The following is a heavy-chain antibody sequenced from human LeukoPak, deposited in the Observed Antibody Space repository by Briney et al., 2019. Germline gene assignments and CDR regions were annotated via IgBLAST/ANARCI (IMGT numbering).Heavy chain of an antibody. D-gene: IGHD3-10*01. V-gene: IGHV3-23*01. Sequence: PGGSLRLSCTDSGFTFSSYAMSWVRQAPGKGLEWVSAISGSGGSTYYADSVKGRFTISRDNSKNTLYLQMNSLRAEDTAVYYCARGGTNYYYMDVWGNGTTVTVSS. CDR1: GFTFSSYA. J-gene: IGHJ6*03. CDR2: ISGSGGST. CDR3: ARGGTNYYYMDV.